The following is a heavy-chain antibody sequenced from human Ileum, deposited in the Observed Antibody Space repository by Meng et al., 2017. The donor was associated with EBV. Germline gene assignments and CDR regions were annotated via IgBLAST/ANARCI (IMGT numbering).Heavy chain of an antibody. V-gene: IGHV4-34*12. CDR1: GGSLSGAY. CDR3: ARRPTGIDY. J-gene: IGHJ4*02. Sequence: ELQQGGAGLWKPSETLSLTCAVNGGSLSGAYWNWIRQPPGKGLEWIGEIIHGGSPSYNPSLKSRVTISIDTSKNQLSLMLSSVTAADTAVYYCARRPTGIDYWGQGTLVTVSS. CDR2: IIHGGSP. D-gene: IGHD2-8*02.